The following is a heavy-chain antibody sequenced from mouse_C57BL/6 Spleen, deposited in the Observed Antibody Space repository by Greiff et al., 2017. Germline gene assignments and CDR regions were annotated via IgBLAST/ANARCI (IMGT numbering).Heavy chain of an antibody. CDR1: GYAFSSSW. CDR3: ARGGGFKEGIRAMDY. Sequence: VMLVESGPELVKPGASVKISCKASGYAFSSSWMNWVKQRPGKGLEWIGRIYPGDGDTNYNGKFKGKATLTADKSSSTAYMQLSSLTSEDSAVYVCARGGGFKEGIRAMDYWGQGTSVTVSS. V-gene: IGHV1-82*01. CDR2: IYPGDGDT. D-gene: IGHD1-1*02. J-gene: IGHJ4*01.